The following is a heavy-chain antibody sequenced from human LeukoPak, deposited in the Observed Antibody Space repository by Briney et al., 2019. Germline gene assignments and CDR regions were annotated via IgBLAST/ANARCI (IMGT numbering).Heavy chain of an antibody. V-gene: IGHV4-61*02. CDR1: GGSISSGSYY. Sequence: SQTLSLTCTVSGGSISSGSYYWSWIRQPAGKGLEWIGRIYTSGSTNYNPSLKSRVTISVDTSKNQFSLKLSSVTAADTAVYYCARDPGYDALYYYYMDVWGKGTTVTVSS. D-gene: IGHD3-3*01. CDR3: ARDPGYDALYYYYMDV. J-gene: IGHJ6*03. CDR2: IYTSGST.